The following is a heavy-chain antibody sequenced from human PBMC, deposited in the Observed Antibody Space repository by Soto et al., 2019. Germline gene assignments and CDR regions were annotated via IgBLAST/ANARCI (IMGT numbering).Heavy chain of an antibody. CDR2: IDHSGST. D-gene: IGHD3-10*01. CDR3: ARDGPTASGSYWDYFDL. Sequence: QVQLRESGPRLVKPSGTLSLSCDVSGGSINSRNWWTWVRQPPGKSLEWIGEIDHSGSTKYNPSLKSRVTISIERSRNQSSLNLTSVTAADTVVYYCARDGPTASGSYWDYFDLWGQGTLVTVSS. V-gene: IGHV4-4*02. J-gene: IGHJ4*02. CDR1: GGSINSRNW.